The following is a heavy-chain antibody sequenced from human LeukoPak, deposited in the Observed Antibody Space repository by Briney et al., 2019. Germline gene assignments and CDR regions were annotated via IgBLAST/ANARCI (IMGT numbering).Heavy chain of an antibody. V-gene: IGHV1-8*01. D-gene: IGHD2-2*01. CDR1: GYTFTSYD. CDR2: MNPNSGNT. Sequence: GASVKVSCKASGYTFTSYDINWVRQASGQGLEWMGWMNPNSGNTGYAQKFKGRVTMTRNTSISTAYMELGGLRSEDTAVYYCARGLWSSRVVPLRCYYMDVWGKGTTITVSS. J-gene: IGHJ6*03. CDR3: ARGLWSSRVVPLRCYYMDV.